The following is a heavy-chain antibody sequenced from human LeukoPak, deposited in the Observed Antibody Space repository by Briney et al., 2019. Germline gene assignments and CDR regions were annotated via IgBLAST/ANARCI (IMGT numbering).Heavy chain of an antibody. CDR3: ARGVNTYLWFGGDYMDV. CDR2: MNPNSGNT. CDR1: GYAFTSYD. D-gene: IGHD3-10*01. J-gene: IGHJ6*03. V-gene: IGHV1-8*03. Sequence: ASVRVSCKASGYAFTSYDINWVRQATGQGLEWMGWMNPNSGNTGYAQKFQGRVTITRNTSISTAYMELSSLRSEDTAVYYCARGVNTYLWFGGDYMDVWGKGSTVTVSS.